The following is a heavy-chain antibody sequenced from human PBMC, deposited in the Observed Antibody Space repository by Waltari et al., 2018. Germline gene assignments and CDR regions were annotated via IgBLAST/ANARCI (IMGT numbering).Heavy chain of an antibody. CDR1: GFPFGNSG. D-gene: IGHD6-19*01. J-gene: IGHJ4*02. CDR3: ARVAVPGTFFFDY. CDR2: IWSDGDKK. Sequence: QVQLVESGGGLVQPGGSLRLSCAAPGFPFGNSGMHWVRQAPGKGLEWVAVIWSDGDKKYYEESVRGRFTISRDNSNNTLSLQMSSLRAEDTAVYYCARVAVPGTFFFDYWGQGTLVTVSS. V-gene: IGHV3-33*01.